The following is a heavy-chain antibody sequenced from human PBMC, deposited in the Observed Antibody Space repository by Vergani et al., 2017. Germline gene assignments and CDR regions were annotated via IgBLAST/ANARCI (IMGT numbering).Heavy chain of an antibody. Sequence: LQESGPRLVKPPGTLSLTCVVSGGSIISSKWWSWVRQPPGKGLEWIGEIFYTGKTNYNPSLKSRTTISLDTPKIHYFLNLPSVTAADTAVYLCAKVVVNPARFDPWGQGTLVMVSS. CDR3: AKVVVNPARFDP. V-gene: IGHV4-4*01. CDR1: GGSIISSKW. CDR2: IFYTGKT. J-gene: IGHJ5*02.